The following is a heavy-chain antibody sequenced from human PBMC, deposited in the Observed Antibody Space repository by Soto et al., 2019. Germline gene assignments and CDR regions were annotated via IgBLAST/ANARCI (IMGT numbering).Heavy chain of an antibody. J-gene: IGHJ4*02. CDR3: AKDAGDYYDSSGIDY. D-gene: IGHD3-22*01. CDR1: GFTFSSYG. CDR2: IWDDGGNK. Sequence: GGSLRLSCAASGFTFSSYGMHWVRQAPGKGLEWVAVIWDDGGNKYYADSVKGRFTISRDNSKNTLYLQMNSLRAEDTAVYYCAKDAGDYYDSSGIDYWGQGTLVTVSS. V-gene: IGHV3-33*06.